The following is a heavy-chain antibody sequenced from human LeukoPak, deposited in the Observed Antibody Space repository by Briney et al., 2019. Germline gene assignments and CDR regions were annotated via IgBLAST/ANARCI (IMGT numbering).Heavy chain of an antibody. CDR1: GFIFSDYG. CDR2: VRNDGSDK. Sequence: GGSLRLSCAASGFIFSDYGMHCVSQAPGKGMEWVTLVRNDGSDKYYADSVKGRFTISRDNSKNTLYLQMNSLRPEDTAVYYCAKHYYGSGSQKYYFDYWGQGTLVTVSS. D-gene: IGHD3-10*01. J-gene: IGHJ4*02. V-gene: IGHV3-30*02. CDR3: AKHYYGSGSQKYYFDY.